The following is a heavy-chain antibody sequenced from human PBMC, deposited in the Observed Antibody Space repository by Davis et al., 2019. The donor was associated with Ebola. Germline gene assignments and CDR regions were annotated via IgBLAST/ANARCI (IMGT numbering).Heavy chain of an antibody. CDR3: AGTGICSGGSCYGNVDAFDI. J-gene: IGHJ3*02. D-gene: IGHD2-15*01. CDR2: ISAYNGNT. Sequence: ASVKVSCKASGGTFSSYGISWVRQAPGQGLEWMGWISAYNGNTNYAQKLQGRVTMTTDTSTSTAYMELRSLRSDDTAVYYCAGTGICSGGSCYGNVDAFDIWGQGTMVTVSS. V-gene: IGHV1-18*01. CDR1: GGTFSSYG.